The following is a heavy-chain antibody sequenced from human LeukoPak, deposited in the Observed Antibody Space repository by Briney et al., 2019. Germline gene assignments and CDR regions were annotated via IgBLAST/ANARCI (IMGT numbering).Heavy chain of an antibody. CDR3: AIAPGAKYYYDSSGLDDAFDI. V-gene: IGHV3-33*01. CDR1: GFPFSSYG. CDR2: IWYDGSNR. J-gene: IGHJ3*02. D-gene: IGHD3-22*01. Sequence: RSRRLSCAASGFPFSSYGMHWGRQAPGKGLEWVAVIWYDGSNRYYADSVKGRFTISRDNSKNTLYLQMNSLRAQDTAVYYCAIAPGAKYYYDSSGLDDAFDIWGQGTMVTVSS.